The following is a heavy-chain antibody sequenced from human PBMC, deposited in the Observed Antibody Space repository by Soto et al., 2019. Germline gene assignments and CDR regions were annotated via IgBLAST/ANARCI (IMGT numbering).Heavy chain of an antibody. D-gene: IGHD3-3*01. CDR2: MNVNTDST. V-gene: IGHV1-8*02. Sequence: QVQLVQSGAEVRTPGSSLTVSCKAIGFAFTTNDIHWVRQAPGQRLEWMGWMNVNTDSTDSAEECAGRLLMTWNTSISTAYLEWTGLTSKDTAAYYCAREAVEVASMRLDPWGQGTHVTVS. J-gene: IGHJ5*02. CDR3: AREAVEVASMRLDP. CDR1: GFAFTTND.